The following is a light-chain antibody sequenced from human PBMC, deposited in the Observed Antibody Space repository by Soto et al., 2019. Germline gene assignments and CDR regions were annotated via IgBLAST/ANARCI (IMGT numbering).Light chain of an antibody. V-gene: IGKV3-11*01. J-gene: IGKJ4*01. Sequence: EIRMTQSPAILSVSPGESATLSCRASQSVSSHVVWYQQKPGQAPRLLISDSSTRATGIPARFSGSGSGTDFTLPISSLEPEDFAVYYCQQRSNWPLTFGGGTKVDI. CDR3: QQRSNWPLT. CDR2: DSS. CDR1: QSVSSH.